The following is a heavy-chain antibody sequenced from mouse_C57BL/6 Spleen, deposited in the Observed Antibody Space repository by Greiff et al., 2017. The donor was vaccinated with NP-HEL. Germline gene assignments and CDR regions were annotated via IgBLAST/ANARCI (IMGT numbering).Heavy chain of an antibody. J-gene: IGHJ2*01. Sequence: VQRVESGPELVKPGASVKISCKASGYAFSSSWMNWVKQRPGKGLEWIGRIYPGDGDTNYNGKFKGKATLTADKSSSTAYMQLSSLTSEDSAVYFCARVGLGYFDYWGQGTTLTVSS. CDR1: GYAFSSSW. V-gene: IGHV1-82*01. CDR2: IYPGDGDT. CDR3: ARVGLGYFDY. D-gene: IGHD3-3*01.